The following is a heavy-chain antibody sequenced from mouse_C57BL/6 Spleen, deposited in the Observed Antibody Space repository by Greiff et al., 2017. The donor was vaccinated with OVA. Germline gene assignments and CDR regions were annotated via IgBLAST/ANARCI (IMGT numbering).Heavy chain of an antibody. D-gene: IGHD3-2*02. CDR3: ARSAQPYFDY. Sequence: QVHVKQPGTELVKPGASVKLSCKASGYTFTSYWMHWVKQRPGQGLEWIGNINPSNGGTNYNEKFKSKATLTVDKSSSTAYMQLSSLTAEDAAVYYGARSAQPYFDYWGKGTTLTVSS. CDR1: GYTFTSYW. V-gene: IGHV1-53*01. J-gene: IGHJ2*01. CDR2: INPSNGGT.